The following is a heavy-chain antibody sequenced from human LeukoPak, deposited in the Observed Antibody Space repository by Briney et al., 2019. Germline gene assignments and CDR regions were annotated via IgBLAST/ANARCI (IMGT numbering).Heavy chain of an antibody. V-gene: IGHV5-51*01. CDR2: IYPGDSDT. Sequence: GESLKISCEGSGYSFTSYWIGWVRQMPGKGLEWMGIIYPGDSDTRYSPSFQGQVTISADKSISTAYLQWSSLKASDTAMYYCARATVPAAMSGYNWFDPWGQGTLVTVSS. D-gene: IGHD2-2*01. J-gene: IGHJ5*02. CDR3: ARATVPAAMSGYNWFDP. CDR1: GYSFTSYW.